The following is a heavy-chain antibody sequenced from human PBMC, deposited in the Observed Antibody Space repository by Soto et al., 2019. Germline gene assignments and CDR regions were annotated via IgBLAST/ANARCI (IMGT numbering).Heavy chain of an antibody. Sequence: GASVKVEWEGGGCTDTNWGCSWVRQAPGQGLEWMGWISGYNGNTNYAERLQGRVTMTTDTSTSTAYMELKSLRYDDTAVYYCAREGQLGYWGQGTPVTVSS. CDR2: ISGYNGNT. V-gene: IGHV1-18*01. D-gene: IGHD6-6*01. CDR1: GCTDTNWG. CDR3: AREGQLGY. J-gene: IGHJ4*02.